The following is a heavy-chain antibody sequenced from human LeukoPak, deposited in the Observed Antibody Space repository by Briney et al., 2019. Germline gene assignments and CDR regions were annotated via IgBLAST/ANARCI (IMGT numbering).Heavy chain of an antibody. D-gene: IGHD2-21*02. V-gene: IGHV1-8*01. CDR1: GYTFTSYD. J-gene: IGHJ4*02. CDR3: ARGGLLDCGGDCYSLDYFDY. CDR2: MNPNSGNT. Sequence: ASVKVSCKASGYTFTSYDINWVRQATGQGLEWMGRMNPNSGNTGYAQKFQGRVTMTRNTSISTAYMELSSLRSEDTAVYYCARGGLLDCGGDCYSLDYFDYWGQGTLVTVSS.